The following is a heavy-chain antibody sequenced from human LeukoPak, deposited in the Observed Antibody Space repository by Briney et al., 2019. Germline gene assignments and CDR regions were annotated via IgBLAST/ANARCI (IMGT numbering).Heavy chain of an antibody. V-gene: IGHV3-48*01. Sequence: PGGSLRLSXAASGFSFSSYSMNWVRQAPGKGLEWVSYITSSSSAIHYADAVKGRFAISRDNAKNSLYLQMNRLRAEETALYYCARKSGSSGYPLDNWGQGTLVTVSS. D-gene: IGHD3-22*01. CDR2: ITSSSSAI. CDR3: ARKSGSSGYPLDN. CDR1: GFSFSSYS. J-gene: IGHJ4*02.